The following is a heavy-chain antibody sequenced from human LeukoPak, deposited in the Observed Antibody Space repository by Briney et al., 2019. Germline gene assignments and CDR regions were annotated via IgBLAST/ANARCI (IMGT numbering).Heavy chain of an antibody. CDR2: IIPILGIA. J-gene: IGHJ4*02. CDR3: ARGGGTVTPIFDY. V-gene: IGHV1-69*04. Sequence: SVTVSCKASGGTFSSYAICWVRQAPGQGLAWMGRIIPILGIANYAQKFQGRVTITADKSTSTAYMELSSLRSEDTAMYYCARGGGTVTPIFDYWGQGTLVTASS. CDR1: GGTFSSYA. D-gene: IGHD4-17*01.